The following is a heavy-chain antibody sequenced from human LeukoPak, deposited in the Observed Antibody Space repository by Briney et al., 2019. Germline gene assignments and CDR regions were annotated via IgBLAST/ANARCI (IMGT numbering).Heavy chain of an antibody. D-gene: IGHD2-2*01. Sequence: ASVKVSCKASGYTFTSYGISWVRQAPGQGLEWMGWISAYNGNTNYAQKLQGRVTMTTDTSTGTAYMELRSLRSDDTAVYYCARDQDIVVVPAAYYYYYGMDVWGQGTTVTVSS. V-gene: IGHV1-18*01. J-gene: IGHJ6*02. CDR1: GYTFTSYG. CDR2: ISAYNGNT. CDR3: ARDQDIVVVPAAYYYYYGMDV.